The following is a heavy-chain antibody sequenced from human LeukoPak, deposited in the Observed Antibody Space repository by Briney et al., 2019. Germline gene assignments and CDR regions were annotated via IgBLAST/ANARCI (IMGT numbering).Heavy chain of an antibody. CDR3: AKLKQWQPQRYFFEY. Sequence: GGSLRLSCAASGFTVSSNYMSWVRQAPGKGLEWVSTFSGTSSTSYADAVKGRVTISRDNSKNTLYLQLNSLRAEDMAVYYCAKLKQWQPQRYFFEYWGQGALVTVAS. V-gene: IGHV3-53*01. CDR1: GFTVSSNY. CDR2: FSGTSST. J-gene: IGHJ4*02. D-gene: IGHD6-19*01.